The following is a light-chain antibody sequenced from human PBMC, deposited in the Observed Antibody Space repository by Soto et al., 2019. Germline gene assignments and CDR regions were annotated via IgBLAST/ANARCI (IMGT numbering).Light chain of an antibody. CDR3: SSFVAGNNYWV. J-gene: IGLJ3*02. CDR1: SSDVGGYDY. V-gene: IGLV2-8*01. Sequence: QSVLTQPPSASGSPGRSVTISCTGTSSDVGGYDYVSWFQQHPGKAPKLIIYEVTKRPSGVPDRSSASKSGNTASLTVSGLQAEDEADYYCSSFVAGNNYWVFGGGTKLTVL. CDR2: EVT.